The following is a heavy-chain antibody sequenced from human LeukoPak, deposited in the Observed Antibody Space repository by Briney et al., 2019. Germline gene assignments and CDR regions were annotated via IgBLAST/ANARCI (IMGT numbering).Heavy chain of an antibody. D-gene: IGHD4-11*01. CDR3: ASSNYSNPPYNWFDP. J-gene: IGHJ5*02. V-gene: IGHV4-38-2*02. Sequence: SETLSLTCTVSGYSISSGYYWGWIRQPPGKGLEWIGSIYHSGSTYYNPSLKSRVTISVDTSKNQFSLKLSSVTAADTAVYYCASSNYSNPPYNWFDPWGQGTLVTVSS. CDR2: IYHSGST. CDR1: GYSISSGYY.